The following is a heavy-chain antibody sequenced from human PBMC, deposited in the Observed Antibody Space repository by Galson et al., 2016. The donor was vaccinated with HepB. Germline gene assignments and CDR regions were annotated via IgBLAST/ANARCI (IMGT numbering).Heavy chain of an antibody. D-gene: IGHD3-9*01. CDR3: ARVGNYIILPVEVEFGY. CDR1: GSTSGNKD. J-gene: IGHJ4*02. V-gene: IGHV3-23*01. Sequence: SLRLSCAASGSTSGNKDMSWVRQAPGKGLHWVSGISGSGGTTYYADSVKGRFTISRDNAKNTVYLQMNSLRVEDTAVYFCARVGNYIILPVEVEFGYQGPGTLVTVSS. CDR2: ISGSGGTT.